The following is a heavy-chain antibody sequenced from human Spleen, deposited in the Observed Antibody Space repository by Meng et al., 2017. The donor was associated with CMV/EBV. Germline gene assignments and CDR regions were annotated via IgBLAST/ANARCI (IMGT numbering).Heavy chain of an antibody. J-gene: IGHJ6*02. D-gene: IGHD3-10*01. CDR1: GFSFSDYG. Sequence: GGSLRLSCAASGFSFSDYGMLWVRQAPGRGLEWVAFIRYDGSKKYYADSVKGRFTISRDNSKNTLYLQMNSLRPEDAALYYCAKRMGLVRGLGGSGSSGYYYYGMDVWGQGTTVTVSS. CDR3: AKRMGLVRGLGGSGSSGYYYYGMDV. CDR2: IRYDGSKK. V-gene: IGHV3-30*02.